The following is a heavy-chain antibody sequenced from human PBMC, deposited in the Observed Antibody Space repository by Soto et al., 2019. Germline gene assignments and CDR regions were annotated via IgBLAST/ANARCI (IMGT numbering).Heavy chain of an antibody. V-gene: IGHV4-61*01. CDR3: AREDSGSYFEIRYFDY. CDR2: ISYSGST. Sequence: QVQLQESGPGLVKPSETLSLTCTVSGGSVSSGSYYWSWIRQPPGKGLEWIGYISYSGSTNYNPSLTSRVTISVDTSKNQFSLKLRSVTAADTAVYYCAREDSGSYFEIRYFDYWGQGTLVTVSS. CDR1: GGSVSSGSYY. D-gene: IGHD1-26*01. J-gene: IGHJ4*02.